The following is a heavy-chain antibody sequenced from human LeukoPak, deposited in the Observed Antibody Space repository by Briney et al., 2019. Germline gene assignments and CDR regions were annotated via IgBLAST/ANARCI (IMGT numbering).Heavy chain of an antibody. CDR3: ARWRGSTSERSDY. D-gene: IGHD2-2*01. CDR1: GFTFNDYW. V-gene: IGHV3-7*01. J-gene: IGHJ4*02. CDR2: IKQDGSAK. Sequence: GGSLTLSCTPSGFTFNDYWMTWVRQAPARGLEGVANIKQDGSAKYYVDSVKGRFTISRDNAKNPLYLQMDSLRVEDTATYYCARWRGSTSERSDYWGQGTLVTVSS.